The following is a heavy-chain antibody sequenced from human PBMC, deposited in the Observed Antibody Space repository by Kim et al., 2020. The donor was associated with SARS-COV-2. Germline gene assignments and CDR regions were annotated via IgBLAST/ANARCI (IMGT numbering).Heavy chain of an antibody. J-gene: IGHJ3*02. CDR2: IYNSGST. CDR1: GGSVSSGSYY. V-gene: IGHV4-61*01. CDR3: ARDFRPPFCAFDI. D-gene: IGHD3-16*01. Sequence: SETLSLTCTVSGGSVSSGSYYWTWIRQPPGKGLEWIGYIYNSGSTNYNPSLKSRVTISIDTSKNQFSLKLTSVTAADTAVYYCARDFRPPFCAFDIWGQGKMVTVSS.